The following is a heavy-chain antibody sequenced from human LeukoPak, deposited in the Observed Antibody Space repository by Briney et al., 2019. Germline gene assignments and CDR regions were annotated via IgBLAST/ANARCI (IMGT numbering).Heavy chain of an antibody. Sequence: ASVKVSCKASGYTFTSYYMHWVRQAPGQGLEWMGIINPSGGSTSYAQKFQGRVTMTRDTSTSTVYMELSSLRSEDTAAYYCARGGVIAVAGGYFDYWGQGTLVTVSS. CDR3: ARGGVIAVAGGYFDY. CDR2: INPSGGST. J-gene: IGHJ4*02. V-gene: IGHV1-46*03. CDR1: GYTFTSYY. D-gene: IGHD6-19*01.